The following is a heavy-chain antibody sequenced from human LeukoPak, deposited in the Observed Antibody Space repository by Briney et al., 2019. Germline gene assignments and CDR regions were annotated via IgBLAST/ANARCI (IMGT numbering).Heavy chain of an antibody. J-gene: IGHJ4*02. V-gene: IGHV3-48*01. CDR1: GFTFSTYT. Sequence: GGSLRLSCAASGFTFSTYTLNWVRQAPGKGLEWISYISIGGSTIYYADSVKGRFTISRDNAKNSLYLQMNSLRAEDTAVYFCARDRNFPRDQFDYWGLGTLVTVSS. D-gene: IGHD4-11*01. CDR3: ARDRNFPRDQFDY. CDR2: ISIGGSTI.